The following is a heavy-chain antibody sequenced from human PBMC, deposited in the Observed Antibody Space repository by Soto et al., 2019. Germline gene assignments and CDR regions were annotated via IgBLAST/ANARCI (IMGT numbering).Heavy chain of an antibody. Sequence: QVQLVQSGAEVKKPGSSVKVSCKASGGTFSSYAISWVRQAPGQGLEWMGGIIPIFGTANYAQKFQGRVTXXAXEXXSTAYMELSSRRSEATAVYYCARHFSPSSSSGFDYWGQGTLVTVSS. V-gene: IGHV1-69*12. CDR3: ARHFSPSSSSGFDY. D-gene: IGHD6-6*01. J-gene: IGHJ4*02. CDR2: IIPIFGTA. CDR1: GGTFSSYA.